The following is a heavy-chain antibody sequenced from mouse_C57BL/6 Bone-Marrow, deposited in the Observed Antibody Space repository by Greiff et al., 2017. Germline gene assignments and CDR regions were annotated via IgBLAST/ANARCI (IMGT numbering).Heavy chain of an antibody. Sequence: QVQLQQPGAELVKPGASVKLSCKASGYTFTSYWMHWVKQRPGQGLEWIGMIHPNSGSTNYNEKFKGKATLTVDKSSSTAYMQLSSLTSEDSAVYYCARNLGAMYYWVQGTSVTVSS. CDR1: GYTFTSYW. D-gene: IGHD4-1*01. V-gene: IGHV1-64*01. J-gene: IGHJ4*01. CDR2: IHPNSGST. CDR3: ARNLGAMYY.